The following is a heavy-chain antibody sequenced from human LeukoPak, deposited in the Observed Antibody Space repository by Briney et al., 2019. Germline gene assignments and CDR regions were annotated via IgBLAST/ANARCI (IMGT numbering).Heavy chain of an antibody. D-gene: IGHD3-16*02. Sequence: PGGSLRLSCAASGFTFSSYAMSWVRQAPGKGLEWVSAISGSGGSTYYADSVKGRFTISRDNSKNTLYLQMNSLRAEDTAVYYCAKTPRRRGLHLGELSLFFSPGKYYFDYWGQGTLVTVSS. CDR2: ISGSGGST. J-gene: IGHJ4*02. CDR3: AKTPRRRGLHLGELSLFFSPGKYYFDY. V-gene: IGHV3-23*01. CDR1: GFTFSSYA.